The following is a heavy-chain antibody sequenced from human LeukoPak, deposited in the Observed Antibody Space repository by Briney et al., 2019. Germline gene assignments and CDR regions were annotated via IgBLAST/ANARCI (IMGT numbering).Heavy chain of an antibody. CDR1: GGSISSYY. D-gene: IGHD4-23*01. CDR3: ARHRWARFDP. CDR2: IYYSGST. J-gene: IGHJ5*02. Sequence: PSETLSLTCTVSGGSISSYYWSWIRQPPGKGLEWIGSIYYSGSTYYNPSLKSRVTISVDTSKNQFSLKLSSVTAADTAVYYCARHRWARFDPWGQGTLVTVSS. V-gene: IGHV4-59*05.